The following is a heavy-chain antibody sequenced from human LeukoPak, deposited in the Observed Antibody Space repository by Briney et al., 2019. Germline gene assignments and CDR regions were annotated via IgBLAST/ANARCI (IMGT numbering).Heavy chain of an antibody. Sequence: PGGSLRLSCAASGFTFSSYGMHWVRQAPGKGLEWVAVISYDGSNKYYADSVKGRFTISRDNSKNTLYLQMNSLRAEDTAVYYCAKWWDPSDYDYVWGSYRYTSPLDYWGQGTLVTVSS. CDR2: ISYDGSNK. D-gene: IGHD3-16*02. CDR3: AKWWDPSDYDYVWGSYRYTSPLDY. V-gene: IGHV3-30*18. J-gene: IGHJ4*02. CDR1: GFTFSSYG.